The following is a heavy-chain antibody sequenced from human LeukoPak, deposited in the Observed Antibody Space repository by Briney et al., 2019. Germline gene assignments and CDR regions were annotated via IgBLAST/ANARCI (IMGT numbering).Heavy chain of an antibody. CDR2: ISGSGGST. CDR1: GFTFSSYA. CDR3: AKDILSSSWYGTPFDY. J-gene: IGHJ4*02. V-gene: IGHV3-23*01. Sequence: GGSLRLSCAASGFTFSSYAMSWVRQAPGKGLEWVSAISGSGGSTYYADSVKGRFTISRDNSKNTLYLQMNSLRAGDTAVYYCAKDILSSSWYGTPFDYWGQGTLVTVSS. D-gene: IGHD6-13*01.